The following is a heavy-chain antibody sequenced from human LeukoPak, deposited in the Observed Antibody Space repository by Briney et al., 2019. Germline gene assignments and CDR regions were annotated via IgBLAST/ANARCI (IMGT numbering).Heavy chain of an antibody. D-gene: IGHD3-9*01. V-gene: IGHV4-59*01. CDR3: ARLVNFDWLALAYYFDY. CDR1: GGSISSYY. J-gene: IGHJ4*02. Sequence: WETLSLTCTVSGGSISSYYWSWIRQPPGKGLEWIGYIYYSGSTNYNPSLKSRVTISVDTSKNQFSLKLSSVTAADTAVYYCARLVNFDWLALAYYFDYWGQGTLVTVSS. CDR2: IYYSGST.